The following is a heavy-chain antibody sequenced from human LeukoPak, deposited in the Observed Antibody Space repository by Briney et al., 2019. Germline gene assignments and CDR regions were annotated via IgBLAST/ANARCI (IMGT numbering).Heavy chain of an antibody. Sequence: PSETLSLTCTVSSYSISSGYYWSWIRQPAGKGLEWIGRIYTSGSTNYNPSLKSRVTISVDTSKNQFSLKLSSVTAADTAVYYCARDHLAVALPFDYWGQGTLVTVSS. V-gene: IGHV4-61*02. CDR2: IYTSGST. J-gene: IGHJ4*02. D-gene: IGHD6-19*01. CDR1: SYSISSGYY. CDR3: ARDHLAVALPFDY.